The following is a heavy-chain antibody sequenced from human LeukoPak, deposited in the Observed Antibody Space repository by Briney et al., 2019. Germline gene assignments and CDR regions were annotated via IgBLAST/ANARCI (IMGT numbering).Heavy chain of an antibody. CDR3: ARPYYYDSSGWSVISY. J-gene: IGHJ4*02. CDR2: IYPGDSDT. D-gene: IGHD3-22*01. CDR1: GYSFTSYW. Sequence: KRGESLKISCKGSGYSFTSYWIGWVRQMPGKGLEWMGIIYPGDSDTRYSPSFQGQVTISADKSISTAYLQWSSLKASDTAMYYCARPYYYDSSGWSVISYWGQGTLVTVSS. V-gene: IGHV5-51*01.